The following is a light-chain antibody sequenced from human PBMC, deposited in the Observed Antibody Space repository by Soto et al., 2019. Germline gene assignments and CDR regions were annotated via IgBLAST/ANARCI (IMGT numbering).Light chain of an antibody. CDR2: TAS. Sequence: DIQMTQSPSSLSASVGDRLTITCRASQAIRNHLAWFQQKAGEAPKSLIYTASSSQSWVPSRFSGSGSGTYFTLTISSLQPEDSATYYCQQYHTFPLTFGGGTKVEIK. CDR1: QAIRNH. J-gene: IGKJ4*01. CDR3: QQYHTFPLT. V-gene: IGKV1-16*01.